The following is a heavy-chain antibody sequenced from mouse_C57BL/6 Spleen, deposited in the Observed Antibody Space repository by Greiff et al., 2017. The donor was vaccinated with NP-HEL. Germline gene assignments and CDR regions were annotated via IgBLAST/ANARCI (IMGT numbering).Heavy chain of an antibody. CDR2: IHPNSGST. D-gene: IGHD1-1*01. J-gene: IGHJ1*03. Sequence: VQLQQPGAELVKPGASVKLSCKASGYTFTSYWMHWVKQRPGQGLEWIGMIHPNSGSTNYNEKFKSKATLTVDKSSSTAYMQLSSLTSEDSAVYYCARPYGSSYFDVWGTGTTVTVSS. CDR1: GYTFTSYW. V-gene: IGHV1-64*01. CDR3: ARPYGSSYFDV.